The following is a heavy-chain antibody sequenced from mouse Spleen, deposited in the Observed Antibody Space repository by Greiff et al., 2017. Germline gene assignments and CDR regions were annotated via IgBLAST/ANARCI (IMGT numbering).Heavy chain of an antibody. D-gene: IGHD3-2*02. Sequence: SGPELVKPGASVKISCKASGYSFTDYNMNWVKQSNGKSLEWIGVINPNYGTTSYNQKFKGKATLTADTSSSTAYMQLSSLTSEDSAVYFCARSGGGSAWFAYWGQGTLVTVSA. CDR2: INPNYGTT. CDR1: GYSFTDYN. CDR3: ARSGGGSAWFAY. J-gene: IGHJ3*01. V-gene: IGHV1-39*01.